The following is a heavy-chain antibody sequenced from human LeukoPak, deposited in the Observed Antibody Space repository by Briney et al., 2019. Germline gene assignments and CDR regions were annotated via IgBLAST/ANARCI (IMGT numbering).Heavy chain of an antibody. J-gene: IGHJ4*02. Sequence: PSETLSLTCTVSGGSISSYYWSWIRQPPGKGLEWIGYIYCSGSTNYNPSLKSRVTISVDTSKNQFSLKLSSVTAADTAVYYCARAGGSGSYYYYFDYWGQGTLVTVSS. D-gene: IGHD6-19*01. CDR2: IYCSGST. V-gene: IGHV4-59*01. CDR1: GGSISSYY. CDR3: ARAGGSGSYYYYFDY.